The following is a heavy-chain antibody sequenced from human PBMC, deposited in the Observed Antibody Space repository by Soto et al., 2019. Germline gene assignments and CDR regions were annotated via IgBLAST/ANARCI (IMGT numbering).Heavy chain of an antibody. Sequence: EVQLVESGGGLIQPGGSLRLSCAASGFTVSSNYMSWVRQAPGKWLEWVSVIYSGGNTYYADSVKDRFTISGDNSKIALYLQMNCLRAEDTAVYYCARCQDWYLDYWGQGTLVTVSS. V-gene: IGHV3-53*01. CDR2: IYSGGNT. CDR1: GFTVSSNY. J-gene: IGHJ4*02. CDR3: ARCQDWYLDY. D-gene: IGHD3-9*01.